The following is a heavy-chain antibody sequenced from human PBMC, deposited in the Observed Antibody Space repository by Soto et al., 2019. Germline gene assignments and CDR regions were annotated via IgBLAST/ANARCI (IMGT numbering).Heavy chain of an antibody. Sequence: GASVKVSCKASGYTFTSYYMHWVRQAPGQGLEWMGIINPSGGSTSYAQKFQGRVTMTRDTSTSTVYMELSSLRSEDTAVYYCARVTMITFGGANYGMAVWGQGTTVTVSS. V-gene: IGHV1-46*01. J-gene: IGHJ6*02. CDR1: GYTFTSYY. CDR3: ARVTMITFGGANYGMAV. CDR2: INPSGGST. D-gene: IGHD3-16*01.